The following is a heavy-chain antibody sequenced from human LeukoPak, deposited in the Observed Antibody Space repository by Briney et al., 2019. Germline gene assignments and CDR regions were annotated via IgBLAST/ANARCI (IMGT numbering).Heavy chain of an antibody. V-gene: IGHV3-30*18. D-gene: IGHD3-10*01. Sequence: AGGSLRLSCAASGFTFSSYGMHWVRQAPGKGLEWVAVISYDGSNKYYADSVKGRFTISRDNSKNTLCLQMNSLRAEDTALYYCAKDISLLWFGELFGAFDIWGQGTMVTVSS. CDR1: GFTFSSYG. J-gene: IGHJ3*02. CDR3: AKDISLLWFGELFGAFDI. CDR2: ISYDGSNK.